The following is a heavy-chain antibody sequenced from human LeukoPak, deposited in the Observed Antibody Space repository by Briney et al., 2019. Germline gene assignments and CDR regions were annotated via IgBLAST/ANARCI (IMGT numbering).Heavy chain of an antibody. V-gene: IGHV3-15*01. CDR2: IKRKTDGGTT. CDR3: TTGFSPTAMVTPEFDY. D-gene: IGHD5-18*01. J-gene: IGHJ4*02. Sequence: PGGFLRLSCAASGFTFSNAWMSWVRQAPGKGLEWVGRIKRKTDGGTTDYAAPVKGRFTISRDDSKNTLYLQMNSLKTEDTAVYYCTTGFSPTAMVTPEFDYWGQGTLVTVSS. CDR1: GFTFSNAW.